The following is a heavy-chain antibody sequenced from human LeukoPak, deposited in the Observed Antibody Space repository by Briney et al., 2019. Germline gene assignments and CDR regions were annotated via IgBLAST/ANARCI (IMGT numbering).Heavy chain of an antibody. CDR1: GGSLSSGSYY. CDR3: AREIHYDSSGQRTLHAFDM. CDR2: IYTSGST. V-gene: IGHV4-61*02. D-gene: IGHD3-22*01. Sequence: SETLSLTCTVSGGSLSSGSYYWSWIRQPAGKGLEWIGRIYTSGSTNYNPSLKSRVTISVDTSKNQFSLNLTSVTAADTAVYFCAREIHYDSSGQRTLHAFDMWGQGTMVTVSS. J-gene: IGHJ3*02.